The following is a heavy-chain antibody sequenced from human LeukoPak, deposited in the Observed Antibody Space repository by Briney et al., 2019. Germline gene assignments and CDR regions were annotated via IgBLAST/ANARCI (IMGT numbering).Heavy chain of an antibody. CDR2: ISYSGSR. J-gene: IGHJ4*01. D-gene: IGHD3-16*01. CDR1: GGSISNYY. CDR3: ARVRRGEYTWGSYSFDY. V-gene: IGHV4-59*01. Sequence: SETLSLTCTVSGGSISNYYWTWIRQPPGKGLEWIGYISYSGSRNYNTSLKSRVTISVETSKNQFSRNLSSVTAADTAVYSCARVRRGEYTWGSYSFDYWGQGTLVTVSA.